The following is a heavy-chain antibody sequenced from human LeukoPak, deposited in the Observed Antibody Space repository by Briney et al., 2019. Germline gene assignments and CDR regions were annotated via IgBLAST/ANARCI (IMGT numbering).Heavy chain of an antibody. CDR3: AADLGSTVTTELDY. V-gene: IGHV1-58*02. D-gene: IGHD4-17*01. CDR2: IVVGSGNT. Sequence: GASVKVSCKAPGFTFTSSAMQWVRQARGQGLEWIGWIVVGSGNTNYAQKFQERVTITRDMSTSTAYMELSSLRSDDTAVYYCAADLGSTVTTELDYWGQGTLVTVSS. CDR1: GFTFTSSA. J-gene: IGHJ4*02.